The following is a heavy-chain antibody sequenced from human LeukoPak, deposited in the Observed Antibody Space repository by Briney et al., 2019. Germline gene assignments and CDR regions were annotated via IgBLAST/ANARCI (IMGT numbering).Heavy chain of an antibody. CDR3: VKRSYFDY. Sequence: PGGSLRLSCAASGFTFSSHAMSWVRQAPGKGLEWVSSLSGSGGTTYHADSVKGRFSISRDNSKNTLYLQLNSLRAEDTAVYYCVKRSYFDYWGQGTLVTVSS. V-gene: IGHV3-23*01. CDR2: LSGSGGTT. CDR1: GFTFSSHA. J-gene: IGHJ4*02.